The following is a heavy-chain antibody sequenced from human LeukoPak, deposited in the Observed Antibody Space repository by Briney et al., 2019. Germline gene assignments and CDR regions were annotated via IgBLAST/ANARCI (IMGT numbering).Heavy chain of an antibody. CDR3: ARDSPDGAYCGGDCYLYYYYGMDV. CDR2: IKPDGGDI. D-gene: IGHD2-21*02. Sequence: PGGSLRLSCAASAFRFSDYWMSWVRQAPGKGLEWVANIKPDGGDIYYVDSVKGRFTISRDNAKNSLYLQMNSLRAEDTAVYYCARDSPDGAYCGGDCYLYYYYGMDVWGQGTTVTVSS. CDR1: AFRFSDYW. J-gene: IGHJ6*02. V-gene: IGHV3-7*03.